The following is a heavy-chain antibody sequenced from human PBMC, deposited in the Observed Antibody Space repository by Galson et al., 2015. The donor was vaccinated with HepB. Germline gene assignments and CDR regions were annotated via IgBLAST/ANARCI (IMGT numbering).Heavy chain of an antibody. J-gene: IGHJ5*02. CDR3: ARLWAPTTVVTLNWFDP. V-gene: IGHV5-51*01. Sequence: SGAEVKKPGESLKISCKGSGYSFTSYWIGWVRQMPGKGLEWMGIIYPGDSDTRYSPSFQGQVTISADKSISTAYLQWSSLKASDTAMYYCARLWAPTTVVTLNWFDPWGQGTLVTVSS. CDR1: GYSFTSYW. CDR2: IYPGDSDT. D-gene: IGHD4-23*01.